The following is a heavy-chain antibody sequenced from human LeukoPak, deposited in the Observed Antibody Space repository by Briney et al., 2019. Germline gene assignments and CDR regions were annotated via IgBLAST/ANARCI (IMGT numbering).Heavy chain of an antibody. CDR1: GGSFSGYY. V-gene: IGHV4-34*01. Sequence: PSETLSLTCAVYGGSFSGYYWSWIRQPPGKGLEWIGEINHSGSTNYNPSLKSRVTISVDTSKNQFSLKLSSVTAADTAVYYCARNGYYLPLDYWGQETLVTVSS. J-gene: IGHJ4*02. CDR3: ARNGYYLPLDY. CDR2: INHSGST. D-gene: IGHD4-17*01.